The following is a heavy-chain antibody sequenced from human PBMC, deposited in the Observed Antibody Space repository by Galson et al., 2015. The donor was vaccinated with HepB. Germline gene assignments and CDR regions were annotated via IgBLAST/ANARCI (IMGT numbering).Heavy chain of an antibody. CDR2: ILPIFDTA. J-gene: IGHJ4*02. D-gene: IGHD1-20*01. Sequence: SVKVSCKASGGTFSRYTIIWVRQAPGQGVEWMGEILPIFDTANYAQKFQGRVTVTADKSTDTAYMELSSLRSEDTAVYYCTRSPHLTGSVRYQFTYLDQGTLDTVSS. CDR3: TRSPHLTGSVRYQFTY. V-gene: IGHV1-69*06. CDR1: GGTFSRYT.